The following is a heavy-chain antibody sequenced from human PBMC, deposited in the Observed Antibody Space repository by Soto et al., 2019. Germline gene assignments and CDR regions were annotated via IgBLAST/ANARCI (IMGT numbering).Heavy chain of an antibody. V-gene: IGHV3-11*01. Sequence: GGSLRLSCAASGFTFSDHYMTWIRQAPGKGLEWVSKISSGGSTMYYADSVKGRFTVSRDNAKNSVYLQMDSLRAEDTAVYYCASDPFYYAPAYWGQGTLVTVSS. J-gene: IGHJ4*02. D-gene: IGHD3-10*01. CDR1: GFTFSDHY. CDR2: ISSGGSTM. CDR3: ASDPFYYAPAY.